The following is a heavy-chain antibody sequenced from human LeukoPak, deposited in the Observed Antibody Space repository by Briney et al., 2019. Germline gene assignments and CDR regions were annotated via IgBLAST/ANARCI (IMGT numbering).Heavy chain of an antibody. CDR1: GYTFTGYY. Sequence: ASVKVSCKASGYTFTGYYMHWVRQAPGQGLEWMGRINPNSGGTNYAQKFQGRVTMTRDTSISTAYMELSRLRSDDPAVYYCARARKGSGWYYFDYWGQGTLVTVSS. CDR2: INPNSGGT. J-gene: IGHJ4*02. CDR3: ARARKGSGWYYFDY. V-gene: IGHV1-2*06. D-gene: IGHD6-19*01.